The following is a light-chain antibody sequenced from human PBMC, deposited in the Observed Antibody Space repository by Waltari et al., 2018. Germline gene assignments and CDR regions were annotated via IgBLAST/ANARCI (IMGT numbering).Light chain of an antibody. CDR3: QQLDTYPRT. Sequence: IQFTHSPSTLSASVGDRVTITCRASQGISNFLAWYQQKPGKAPEVLIFAASTLRTGVPSRFSGRGSGTDFTLTISSLQPEDFATYFCQQLDTYPRTFGQGTKVEIK. CDR1: QGISNF. J-gene: IGKJ1*01. CDR2: AAS. V-gene: IGKV1-9*01.